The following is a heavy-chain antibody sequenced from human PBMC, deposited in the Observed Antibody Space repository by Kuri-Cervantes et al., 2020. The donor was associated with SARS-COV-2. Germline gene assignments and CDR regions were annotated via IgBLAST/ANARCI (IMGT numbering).Heavy chain of an antibody. V-gene: IGHV4-34*01. CDR3: AGGVTIFGVVQSFDD. J-gene: IGHJ4*02. CDR1: GGSFSGYY. Sequence: SQTLSLTCAVYGGSFSGYYWSWIRQPPGKGLKWIGEINHSGSTNYNPSLKSRVTISVDTSKNQFSLKLKSMTAADTAVYYCAGGVTIFGVVQSFDDWGQGTLVTVSS. D-gene: IGHD3-3*01. CDR2: INHSGST.